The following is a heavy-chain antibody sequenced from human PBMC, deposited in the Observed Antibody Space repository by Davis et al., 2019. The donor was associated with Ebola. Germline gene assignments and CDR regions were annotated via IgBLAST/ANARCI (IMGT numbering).Heavy chain of an antibody. J-gene: IGHJ4*02. CDR2: INHSGST. D-gene: IGHD3/OR15-3a*01. Sequence: SETLSLTCTVSGGSTTTYYWSCISYHPGQVQQWIGGINHSGSTNYNPALKSRVTISVDTSKNQFSLKLSSVTTAHTAVYYCARALPSRGLVIFDYWGQGTLVTVSS. V-gene: IGHV4-34*01. CDR3: ARALPSRGLVIFDY. CDR1: GGSTTTYY.